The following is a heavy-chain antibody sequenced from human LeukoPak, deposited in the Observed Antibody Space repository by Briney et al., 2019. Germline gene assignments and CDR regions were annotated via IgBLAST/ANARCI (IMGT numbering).Heavy chain of an antibody. CDR3: ARGRIAVAGEYFQH. Sequence: LSLTCTVSGGAINGGHFYWGWIRQPPGKGLEWVSYISSSSSTIYYADSVKGRFTISRDNAKNSLYLQMNSLRAEDTAVYYCARGRIAVAGEYFQHWGQGTLVTVSS. V-gene: IGHV3-11*04. D-gene: IGHD6-19*01. CDR1: GGAINGGHFY. CDR2: ISSSSSTI. J-gene: IGHJ1*01.